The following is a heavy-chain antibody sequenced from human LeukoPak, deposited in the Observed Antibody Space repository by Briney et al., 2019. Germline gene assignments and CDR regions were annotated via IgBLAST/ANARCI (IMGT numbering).Heavy chain of an antibody. V-gene: IGHV3-21*01. CDR2: ISSSSTYI. Sequence: PGGSLRLSCAASGFTLRRNTMNWVRQAPGKGLEWVSSISSSSTYIYFADSVKGRFTISRDNAKNSLYLQMNSLRAEDMAVYYCASGSYGSGWLFDYWGQGTLVTVSS. CDR3: ASGSYGSGWLFDY. CDR1: GFTLRRNT. D-gene: IGHD6-19*01. J-gene: IGHJ4*02.